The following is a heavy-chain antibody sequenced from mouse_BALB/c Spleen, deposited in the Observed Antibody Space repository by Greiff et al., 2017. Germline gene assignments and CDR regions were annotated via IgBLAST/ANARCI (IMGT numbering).Heavy chain of an antibody. D-gene: IGHD1-1*01. CDR2: ISSGGSYT. CDR1: GFTFSSYG. V-gene: IGHV5-6*01. J-gene: IGHJ4*01. Sequence: EVKLMESGGDLVKPGGSLKLSCAASGFTFSSYGMSWVRQTPDKRLEWVATISSGGSYTYYPDSVKGRFTISRDNAKNTLYLQMSSLKSEDTAMYYCARKVEGGAMDYWGQGTSVTVSS. CDR3: ARKVEGGAMDY.